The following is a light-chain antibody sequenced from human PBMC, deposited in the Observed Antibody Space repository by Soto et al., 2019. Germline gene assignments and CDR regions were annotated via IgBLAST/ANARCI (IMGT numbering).Light chain of an antibody. CDR1: QSISSW. J-gene: IGKJ1*01. CDR2: HAS. V-gene: IGKV1-5*01. CDR3: QQYNSYSWT. Sequence: DIHMTQSPSTLSASVGYRFTITCRASQSISSWSEWYQQKPGKAPKLLIYHASSLESGVPSRFRGSGSGTEFTLTISSLQPDDFETYYCQQYNSYSWTFGQGTKVDIK.